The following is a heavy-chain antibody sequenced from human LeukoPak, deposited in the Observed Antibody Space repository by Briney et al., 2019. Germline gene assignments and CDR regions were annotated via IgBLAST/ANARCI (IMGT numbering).Heavy chain of an antibody. J-gene: IGHJ4*02. Sequence: PGGSLRLSCAASGFILKRYAMHWVRQAPGKGLEWVADISHDGSSEDYADSVKGRFTFSGDNSKNTLYLQMNSLRPEDTAVYYCARGTSYYYDSTTYPFDYWGQGTLVTVSS. CDR3: ARGTSYYYDSTTYPFDY. CDR1: GFILKRYA. D-gene: IGHD3-22*01. CDR2: ISHDGSSE. V-gene: IGHV3-30-3*01.